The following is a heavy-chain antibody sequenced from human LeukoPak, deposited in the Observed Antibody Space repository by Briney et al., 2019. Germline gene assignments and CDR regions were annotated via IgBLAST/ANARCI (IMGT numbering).Heavy chain of an antibody. Sequence: PGGSLRLSCAASGFSFRDFWMTWVRQAPGRGLEWEANINQGGSVKYYVDSVKGRFTISRDDAESSLYVQMNSLRDEDTAVYYCARFGYSGWNLEYWGQGTLVTVSS. V-gene: IGHV3-7*01. CDR3: ARFGYSGWNLEY. CDR1: GFSFRDFW. J-gene: IGHJ4*02. D-gene: IGHD5-12*01. CDR2: INQGGSVK.